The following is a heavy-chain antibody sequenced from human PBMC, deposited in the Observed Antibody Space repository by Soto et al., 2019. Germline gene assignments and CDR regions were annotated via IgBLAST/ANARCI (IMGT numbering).Heavy chain of an antibody. V-gene: IGHV3-23*01. D-gene: IGHD6-19*01. Sequence: GGSLRLSCTASGFTFSSYAMNWVRQAPGRGLEWVSSISGIGGNTYYADSVKGRFTISRDISKNTLYLQMNSLRVEDTAVYYCAKDHAGWLFVPRSADCWGQGTLVTVSS. CDR2: ISGIGGNT. CDR1: GFTFSSYA. J-gene: IGHJ4*02. CDR3: AKDHAGWLFVPRSADC.